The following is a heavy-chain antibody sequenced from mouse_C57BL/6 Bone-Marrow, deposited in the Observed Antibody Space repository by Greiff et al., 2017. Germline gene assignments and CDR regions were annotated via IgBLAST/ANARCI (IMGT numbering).Heavy chain of an antibody. J-gene: IGHJ1*03. CDR3: ARSRILRQYFDV. CDR1: GYAFSSSW. V-gene: IGHV1-82*01. CDR2: IYPGDGDT. Sequence: QVQLQQSGPELVKPGASVKISCKASGYAFSSSWMNWVKQRPGKGLEWIGRIYPGDGDTNYNGKFKGKATLTADKSSSTAYMQLSSLTSEDSAVYFCARSRILRQYFDVWGTGTTVTVSS. D-gene: IGHD1-2*01.